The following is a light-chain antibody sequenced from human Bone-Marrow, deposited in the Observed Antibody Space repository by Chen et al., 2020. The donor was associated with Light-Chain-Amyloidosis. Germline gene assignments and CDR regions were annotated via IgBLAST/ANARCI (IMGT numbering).Light chain of an antibody. CDR3: QQYGTSPLT. J-gene: IGKJ4*01. V-gene: IGKV3-20*01. CDR1: QTISSNY. CDR2: GSS. Sequence: EIVLTQSPGTLSLSPGEGANRSCRDSQTISSNYLTWYQQNVGQAPRLLIYGSSSRATGIPDMFTGSGSGTDFTLTINSLEPEDFAMYYCQQYGTSPLTFGGGIKVEIK.